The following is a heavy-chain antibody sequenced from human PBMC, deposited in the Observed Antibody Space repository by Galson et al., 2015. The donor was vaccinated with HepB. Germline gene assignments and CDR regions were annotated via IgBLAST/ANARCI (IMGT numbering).Heavy chain of an antibody. CDR1: GLTFSDYS. J-gene: IGHJ2*01. Sequence: SLRLSCAVSGLTFSDYSMSWIRQGPGRRLEWVSYISSSSSYTNYADSVKGRFTISRDNAKKSLYLQMNSLRAEDTAVYYCARRVGNDNWYFDLWGRGTLVTVSS. CDR2: ISSSSSYT. D-gene: IGHD1-1*01. CDR3: ARRVGNDNWYFDL. V-gene: IGHV3-11*03.